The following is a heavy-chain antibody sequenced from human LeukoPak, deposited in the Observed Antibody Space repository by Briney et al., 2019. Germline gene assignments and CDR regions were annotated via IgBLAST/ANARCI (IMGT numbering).Heavy chain of an antibody. CDR3: ARAPRSNPYSSSWYAYYYYMDV. CDR2: MNPNSGNT. V-gene: IGHV1-8*01. CDR1: GYTFTSYY. J-gene: IGHJ6*03. D-gene: IGHD6-13*01. Sequence: ASVKVSCKASGYTFTSYYINWVRQATGQGLEWMGWMNPNSGNTGYAQKFQGRVTMTRNTSISTAYMELSGLRSEDTAVYYCARAPRSNPYSSSWYAYYYYMDVWGKGTTVTVSS.